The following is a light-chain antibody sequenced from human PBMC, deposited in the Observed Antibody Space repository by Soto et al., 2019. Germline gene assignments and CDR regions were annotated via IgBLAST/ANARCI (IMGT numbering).Light chain of an antibody. CDR3: QHRSNWLA. V-gene: IGKV3-11*01. Sequence: IVLTQAPSTLSLSPRAIATLSCRASQSVSSYLAWYQQKPGQAPRLLIYDASNRATGIPARFSGSGSGTDFTLTITSLEPEDFAVYYCQHRSNWLAFGGGTKV. CDR1: QSVSSY. CDR2: DAS. J-gene: IGKJ4*01.